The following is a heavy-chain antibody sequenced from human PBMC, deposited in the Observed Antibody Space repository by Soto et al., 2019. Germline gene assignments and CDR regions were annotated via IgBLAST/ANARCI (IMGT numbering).Heavy chain of an antibody. V-gene: IGHV4-30-4*01. D-gene: IGHD1-1*01. CDR3: ARASSVQLTRHQQY. J-gene: IGHJ4*02. CDR2: IHYGGST. CDR1: GGSISSGDYY. Sequence: SETLSLTCTVSGGSISSGDYYWSWIRQPPGKGLEWIGYIHYGGSTYYNPSLKSRVTISVDTSKNQFSLKLSSVTAADTAVYYCARASSVQLTRHQQYWGQGTLVTVSS.